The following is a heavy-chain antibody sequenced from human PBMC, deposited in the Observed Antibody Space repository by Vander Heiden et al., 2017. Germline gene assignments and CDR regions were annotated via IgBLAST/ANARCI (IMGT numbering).Heavy chain of an antibody. V-gene: IGHV4-4*07. J-gene: IGHJ3*02. CDR2: TSGST. D-gene: IGHD3-10*01. CDR3: ARDGGYGWGSFPFDI. Sequence: TSGSTNYNPSLKSRVTMSVDTSKKQFSLNLSSLTAADTAIYYCARDGGYGWGSFPFDIWGQGTMVTVSS.